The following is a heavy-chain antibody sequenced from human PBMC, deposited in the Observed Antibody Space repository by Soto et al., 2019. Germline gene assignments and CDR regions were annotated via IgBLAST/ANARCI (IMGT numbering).Heavy chain of an antibody. J-gene: IGHJ4*02. CDR1: GFIYSSCA. V-gene: IGHV3-30*18. D-gene: IGHD2-8*02. CDR3: VKDRSDTWSFDY. CDR2: VSHDGTLY. Sequence: QVQLVESGGGVVQPGRSLRLSCSASGFIYSSCAMHWVRQVPVKGLEWLAVVSHDGTLYPYADSVKGRFTISRDNSRKMLYLQMNSLRPDDTAVYYCVKDRSDTWSFDYWGQGTLVTVSS.